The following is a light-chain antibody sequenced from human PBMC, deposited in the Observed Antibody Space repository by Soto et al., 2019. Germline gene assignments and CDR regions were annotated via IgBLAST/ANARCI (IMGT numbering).Light chain of an antibody. J-gene: IGKJ1*01. CDR2: LTS. Sequence: EIVLTQSPGTLSLSPGDRVTLSCRASQAVNTRLAWYQHKPGQAPRLLIYLTSNRAAGIPARFSGSGSETDFTLTISDVEPEDFAVYYCHQRQSWPRTFGQGTKVDI. CDR1: QAVNTR. V-gene: IGKV3-11*01. CDR3: HQRQSWPRT.